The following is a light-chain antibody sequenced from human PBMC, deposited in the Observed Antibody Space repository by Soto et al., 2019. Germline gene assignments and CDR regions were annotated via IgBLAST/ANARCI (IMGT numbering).Light chain of an antibody. V-gene: IGKV1-6*01. Sequence: AIQRTQSPSSLSASVGDRVTITCRASQAIRTALGWYQQRPGKVPKLLIYAASTLQSGVPSRFSGSGSGTDFTLTISSLQPEDFATYYCLLDFRYFWAFGQGTKVDI. J-gene: IGKJ1*01. CDR2: AAS. CDR3: LLDFRYFWA. CDR1: QAIRTA.